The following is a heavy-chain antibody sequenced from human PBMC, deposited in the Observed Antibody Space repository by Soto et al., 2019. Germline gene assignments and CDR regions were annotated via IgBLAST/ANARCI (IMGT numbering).Heavy chain of an antibody. CDR2: INPSGGST. Sequence: ASVKVSCKASGYTFTSYYMHWVRQAPGQGLEWMGIINPSGGSTSYAQKFQGGVTMTRDTSTSTVYMELSSLRSEDTAVYYCARDHGSWYIDYWGQGTLVTVSS. CDR1: GYTFTSYY. V-gene: IGHV1-46*01. D-gene: IGHD6-13*01. J-gene: IGHJ4*02. CDR3: ARDHGSWYIDY.